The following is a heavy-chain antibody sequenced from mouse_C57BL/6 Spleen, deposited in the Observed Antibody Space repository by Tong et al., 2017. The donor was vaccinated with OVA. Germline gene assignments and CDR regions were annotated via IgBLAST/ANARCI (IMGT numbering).Heavy chain of an antibody. D-gene: IGHD1-1*01. Sequence: EVQLQESGGGLVQPGGSLSLSCAASGFTFTDYYMSWVRQPPGKALEWLGFIRNKANGYTTEYSASVEGRFTISRDNSQSILYLQMNALRAEDSATYYCARYGTVVDYYAMDYWGQGTSVTVSS. V-gene: IGHV7-3*01. CDR1: GFTFTDYY. CDR2: IRNKANGYTT. CDR3: ARYGTVVDYYAMDY. J-gene: IGHJ4*01.